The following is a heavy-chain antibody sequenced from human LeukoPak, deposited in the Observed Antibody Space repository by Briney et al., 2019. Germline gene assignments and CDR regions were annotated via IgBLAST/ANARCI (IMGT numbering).Heavy chain of an antibody. CDR3: ARRMPGDAFDV. V-gene: IGHV3-20*04. CDR2: INWNGGST. J-gene: IGHJ3*01. D-gene: IGHD2-2*01. Sequence: GGSLRLSCAAAAFTSDDYGMNWVRHPPGKGLGWVCKINWNGGSTSYADSLKGRLTISTDHAKSSLYLQMNSLRAEDTAMYFCARRMPGDAFDVWGQGTMVTVSS. CDR1: AFTSDDYG.